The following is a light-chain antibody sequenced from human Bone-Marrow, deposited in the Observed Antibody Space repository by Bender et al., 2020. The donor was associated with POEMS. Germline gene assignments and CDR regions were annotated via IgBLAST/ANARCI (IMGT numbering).Light chain of an antibody. V-gene: IGLV2-8*01. CDR2: EVS. J-gene: IGLJ1*01. CDR3: NSFVGSNNWRV. CDR1: SSDVGGSDS. Sequence: QSALTQPASVSGSPGQSITISCTGTSSDVGGSDSVSWYQHHSGKAPKLIIYEVSERPSGVPDRFSGSKSGNTASLTVSGLQAEDEADYFCNSFVGSNNWRVFGTGTKVTVL.